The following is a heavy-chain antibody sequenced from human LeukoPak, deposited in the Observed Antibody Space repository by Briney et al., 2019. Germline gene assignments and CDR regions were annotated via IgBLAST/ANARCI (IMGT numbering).Heavy chain of an antibody. J-gene: IGHJ4*02. Sequence: PGGSLRLSCAASGFTFSSYAMHWVRQAPGKGLEWVAVISYDGSNKYYADSVKGRFTISRDNSKNTLYLQMNSLRAEDTAVYYCARFTVAIAIDYWGQGTLVTVSS. CDR3: ARFTVAIAIDY. V-gene: IGHV3-30-3*01. CDR1: GFTFSSYA. D-gene: IGHD2-21*01. CDR2: ISYDGSNK.